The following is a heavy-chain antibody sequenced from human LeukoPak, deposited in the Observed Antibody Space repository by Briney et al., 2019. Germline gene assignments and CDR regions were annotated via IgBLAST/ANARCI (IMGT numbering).Heavy chain of an antibody. Sequence: GGSLRLSCAASGFTFGSYAMTWVRQAPGKGLEWVSAISGSGSATYYADSVKGRFTISRDNSKNTLYLQMNSLRAEDTAVYYCAKDRSKNYGEPGYWGQGTLVTVSS. D-gene: IGHD1-7*01. J-gene: IGHJ4*02. CDR3: AKDRSKNYGEPGY. CDR1: GFTFGSYA. CDR2: ISGSGSAT. V-gene: IGHV3-23*01.